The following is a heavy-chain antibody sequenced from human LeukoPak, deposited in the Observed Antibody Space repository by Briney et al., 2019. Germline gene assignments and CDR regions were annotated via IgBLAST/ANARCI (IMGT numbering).Heavy chain of an antibody. CDR3: ARGVGATRALDY. Sequence: SGTLSLTCAVSGGSISSSNWWGWVRQPPGKGLEWIGEIYHSGSTNYNPSLKSRVTISVDTSKNQFSLKLSSVTAADTAVYYCARGVGATRALDYWGQGTLVTVSS. CDR2: IYHSGST. CDR1: GGSISSSNW. V-gene: IGHV4-4*02. J-gene: IGHJ4*02. D-gene: IGHD1-26*01.